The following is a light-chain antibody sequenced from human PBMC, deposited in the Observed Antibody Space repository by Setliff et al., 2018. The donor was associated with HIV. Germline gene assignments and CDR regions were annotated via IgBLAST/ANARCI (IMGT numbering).Light chain of an antibody. Sequence: QSALTQPPSASGTPEQRVTISCSGSFSNIGRNTINWYQQLLGTAPKLLIFANFQRPSGVPDRFSGAKSGTLASLAISGLQSEDEADYFCAAWDDNLNGYVFGPGTKVT. CDR2: ANF. V-gene: IGLV1-44*01. CDR1: FSNIGRNT. J-gene: IGLJ1*01. CDR3: AAWDDNLNGYV.